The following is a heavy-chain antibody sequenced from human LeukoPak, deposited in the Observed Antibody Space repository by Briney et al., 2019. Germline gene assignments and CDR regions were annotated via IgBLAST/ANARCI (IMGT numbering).Heavy chain of an antibody. V-gene: IGHV5-51*01. Sequence: GESLKISCKGSGYSFTSYWIGWVRQMPGKGLEWMGIIYPGDSDTRYSPSFQGQVTISADKSISTAYLQWSSLKASDTAMYYCARATGYCSGGSCYFDYWGQGTLVTVSS. CDR3: ARATGYCSGGSCYFDY. D-gene: IGHD2-15*01. CDR1: GYSFTSYW. CDR2: IYPGDSDT. J-gene: IGHJ4*02.